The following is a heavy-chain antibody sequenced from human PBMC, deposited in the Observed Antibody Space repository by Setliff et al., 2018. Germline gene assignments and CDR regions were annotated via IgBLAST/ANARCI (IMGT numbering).Heavy chain of an antibody. Sequence: SVKVSCKASGGTFSSYAISWVRQAPGQGLEWMGGIIPIFGTANYAQKFQGRVTITTDESTSTAYMELSSLRSEDTAVYYCARLGLDYYDSSGYPTAAFDIWGQGTMVTASS. CDR2: IIPIFGTA. D-gene: IGHD3-22*01. CDR3: ARLGLDYYDSSGYPTAAFDI. V-gene: IGHV1-69*05. CDR1: GGTFSSYA. J-gene: IGHJ3*02.